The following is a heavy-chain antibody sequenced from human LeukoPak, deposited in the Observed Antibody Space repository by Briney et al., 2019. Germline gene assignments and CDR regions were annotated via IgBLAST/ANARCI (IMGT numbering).Heavy chain of an antibody. D-gene: IGHD6-13*01. Sequence: SETLSLTCAVYGGSFSGYYWSWIRQPPGKGLEWIGEINHSGSTNYNPSLKSRVTISVDTSKNQFSLKLSSVTAADTAVYYCARVSGSSWQDGSLDYWGQGTLVTVSS. CDR2: INHSGST. V-gene: IGHV4-34*09. J-gene: IGHJ4*02. CDR1: GGSFSGYY. CDR3: ARVSGSSWQDGSLDY.